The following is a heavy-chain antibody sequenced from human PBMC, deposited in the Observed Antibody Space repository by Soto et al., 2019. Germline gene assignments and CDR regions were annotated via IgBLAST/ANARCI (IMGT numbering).Heavy chain of an antibody. V-gene: IGHV4-34*12. Sequence: LALTCAVYGGSFSGYYWSWIRQPPGKGLEWIGEIFHGGSTNYSPSLKSRVTISVDTSKNQFSLELSSVTAADTAVYYCARPHYDSNTFYYFFDYWGQGTLVTVSS. CDR2: IFHGGST. CDR1: GGSFSGYY. J-gene: IGHJ4*02. CDR3: ARPHYDSNTFYYFFDY. D-gene: IGHD3-22*01.